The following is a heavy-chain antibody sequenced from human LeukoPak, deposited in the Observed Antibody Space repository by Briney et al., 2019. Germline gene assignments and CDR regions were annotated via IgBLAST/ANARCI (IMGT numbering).Heavy chain of an antibody. Sequence: GGSLRLSRAASGSTFSSYAMHWVRQAPGKGLEWVAVISSDGSNKYYADSVKGRFTISRDNSKNTLYLQMNSLRAEDTAVYYCARDRVAARQWGYYYYMDVWGKGTTVTVSS. CDR1: GSTFSSYA. V-gene: IGHV3-30-3*01. CDR2: ISSDGSNK. D-gene: IGHD6-6*01. J-gene: IGHJ6*03. CDR3: ARDRVAARQWGYYYYMDV.